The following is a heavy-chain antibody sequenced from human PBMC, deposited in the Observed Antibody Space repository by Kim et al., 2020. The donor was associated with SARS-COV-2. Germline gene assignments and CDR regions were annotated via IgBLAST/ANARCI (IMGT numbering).Heavy chain of an antibody. J-gene: IGHJ4*02. V-gene: IGHV3-33*01. Sequence: GGSLRLSCAASGFTFSSYGMHWVRQAPGKGLEWVAVIWYDGSNKYYADSVKGRFTISIDNSKNTLYLQMNSLRAEDTAVYYCARDFFVDYFDYWGQGTLVTVSS. D-gene: IGHD3-3*01. CDR3: ARDFFVDYFDY. CDR1: GFTFSSYG. CDR2: IWYDGSNK.